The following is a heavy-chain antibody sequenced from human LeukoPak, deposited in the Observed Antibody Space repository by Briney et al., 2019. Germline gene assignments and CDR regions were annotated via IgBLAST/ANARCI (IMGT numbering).Heavy chain of an antibody. Sequence: SETLSLTCTVSGGSISSSSYYWGWIRQPPGKGLEWIGSIYYSGSTYYNPSLKSRVTISVDTSKNQFSLKLSSVTAADSAMYYCARLFKTLVPAANWIDYWGQGTLVTVSS. CDR3: ARLFKTLVPAANWIDY. V-gene: IGHV4-39*01. CDR1: GGSISSSSYY. D-gene: IGHD2-2*01. J-gene: IGHJ4*02. CDR2: IYYSGST.